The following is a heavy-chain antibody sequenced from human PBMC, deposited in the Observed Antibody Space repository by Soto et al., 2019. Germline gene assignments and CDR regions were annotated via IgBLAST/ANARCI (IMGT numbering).Heavy chain of an antibody. V-gene: IGHV4-59*01. CDR3: GRESGIGADFDY. Sequence: SETLSLTCTVSGGSISSYYWSWIRQPPGKGLEWIGYIYYSGSTNYNPSLKSRVTISVDTSKNQFSLKLSSVTAADTAVYYCGRESGIGADFDYWGQGTLVTVSS. J-gene: IGHJ4*02. D-gene: IGHD1-26*01. CDR1: GGSISSYY. CDR2: IYYSGST.